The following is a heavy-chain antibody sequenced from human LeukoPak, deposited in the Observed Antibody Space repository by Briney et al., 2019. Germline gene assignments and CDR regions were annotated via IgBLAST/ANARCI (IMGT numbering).Heavy chain of an antibody. Sequence: SETLSLTCTVSGGSISSYYWSWIRQPPGKGLEWIGYIYYSGRTNYNPSLKSRVTISVDTSKNQFSLKLSSVTAADTAVYYCARGDTYYDFWSGYYPHSYFDYWGQGTLVTVSS. D-gene: IGHD3-3*01. J-gene: IGHJ4*02. CDR1: GGSISSYY. CDR2: IYYSGRT. CDR3: ARGDTYYDFWSGYYPHSYFDY. V-gene: IGHV4-59*01.